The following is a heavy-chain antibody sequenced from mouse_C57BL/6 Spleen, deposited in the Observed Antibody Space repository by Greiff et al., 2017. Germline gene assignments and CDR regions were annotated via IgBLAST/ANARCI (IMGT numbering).Heavy chain of an antibody. D-gene: IGHD4-1*01. CDR2: FYPGSGSI. CDR3: ARHEDWEEGDWYFDV. J-gene: IGHJ1*03. CDR1: GYTFTEYT. Sequence: LVEPGASVKLSCKASGYTFTEYTIHWVKQRSGQGLEWIGWFYPGSGSIKYNEKFKDKATLTADKSSSTVYMELSRLTSEDSAVYFCARHEDWEEGDWYFDVWGTGTTVTVSS. V-gene: IGHV1-62-2*01.